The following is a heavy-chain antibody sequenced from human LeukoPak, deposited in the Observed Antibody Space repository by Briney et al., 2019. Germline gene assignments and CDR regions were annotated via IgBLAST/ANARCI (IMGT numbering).Heavy chain of an antibody. V-gene: IGHV1-18*01. J-gene: IGHJ4*02. CDR3: ARSPYNYDFWSGYWETSDY. CDR1: GYTFTSYG. Sequence: ASVKVSCKASGYTFTSYGISWVRQAPGQGLEWMGWISAYNGNTNYAQKLQGRVTMTTDTSTSTAYMELRSLRSGDTAVYYCARSPYNYDFWSGYWETSDYWGQGTLVTVSS. CDR2: ISAYNGNT. D-gene: IGHD3-3*01.